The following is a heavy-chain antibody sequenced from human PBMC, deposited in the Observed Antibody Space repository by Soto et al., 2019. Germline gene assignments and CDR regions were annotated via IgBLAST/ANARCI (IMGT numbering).Heavy chain of an antibody. CDR1: GYTLPDYY. D-gene: IGHD6-6*01. Sequence: ASVKVSCKASGYTLPDYYLHWVRQAPGQGLEWMGWINPNSGGTRYAQKFQGRVTMTRDTSISTAYMELSRLRSDDTAIYYCARPYSSSSLSYFHHCGPGTLVTVYS. CDR3: ARPYSSSSLSYFHH. CDR2: INPNSGGT. J-gene: IGHJ1*01. V-gene: IGHV1-2*02.